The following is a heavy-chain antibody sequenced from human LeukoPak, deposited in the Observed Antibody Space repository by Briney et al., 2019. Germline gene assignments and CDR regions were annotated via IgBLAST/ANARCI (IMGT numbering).Heavy chain of an antibody. Sequence: KPSETLSLTCAVYGGSFSGYYWSWIRQPPGKGLEWIGEINHSGSTNYNPSLKSRVTISVDTSKNQFSLKLSSVTAADPAVYFCARGPYSYDSSGAFDIWGQGTMVTVSS. CDR1: GGSFSGYY. CDR3: ARGPYSYDSSGAFDI. CDR2: INHSGST. J-gene: IGHJ3*02. V-gene: IGHV4-34*01. D-gene: IGHD3-22*01.